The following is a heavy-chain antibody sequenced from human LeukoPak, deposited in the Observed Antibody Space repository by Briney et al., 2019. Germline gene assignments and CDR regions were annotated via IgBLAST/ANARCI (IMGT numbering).Heavy chain of an antibody. V-gene: IGHV1-2*06. D-gene: IGHD6-19*01. Sequence: ASVEVSCKASGYTFTGYYMHWVRQAPGQGLEWMGRINPNSGGTNYAQKFQGRVTMTRDTSISTAYMELSRLRSDDTAVYYCASYSSGWSEVLDYWGQGTLVTVSS. J-gene: IGHJ4*02. CDR1: GYTFTGYY. CDR3: ASYSSGWSEVLDY. CDR2: INPNSGGT.